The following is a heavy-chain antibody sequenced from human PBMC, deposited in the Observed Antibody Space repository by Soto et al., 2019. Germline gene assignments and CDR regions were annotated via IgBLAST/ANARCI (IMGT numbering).Heavy chain of an antibody. CDR1: GGAISTYY. CDR3: ARGQRFSDWFDP. D-gene: IGHD3-3*01. Sequence: PSETLSLTCTVSGGAISTYYWTWIRQTAGKGLEWIGRIYSSGSTEYNPALQSRVTMSLDTSNNQFSLRLTSVTAADTAVYYCARGQRFSDWFDPWGQGTLVTVSS. J-gene: IGHJ5*02. V-gene: IGHV4-4*07. CDR2: IYSSGST.